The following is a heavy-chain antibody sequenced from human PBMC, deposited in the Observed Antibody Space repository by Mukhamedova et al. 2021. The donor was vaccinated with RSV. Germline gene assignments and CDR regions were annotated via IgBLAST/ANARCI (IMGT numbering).Heavy chain of an antibody. D-gene: IGHD3-9*01. J-gene: IGHJ6*03. V-gene: IGHV4-34*01. CDR2: INHSGST. CDR3: ARGPPYYDILTGYYYYYMDV. Sequence: GEINHSGSTNYNPSLKSRVTISVDTSKNQFSLKLSSVTAADTAVYYCARGPPYYDILTGYYYYYMDVCGKGTTVTVSS.